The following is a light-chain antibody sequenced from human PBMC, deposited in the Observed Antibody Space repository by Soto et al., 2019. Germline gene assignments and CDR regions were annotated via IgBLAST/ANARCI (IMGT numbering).Light chain of an antibody. V-gene: IGLV1-44*01. CDR1: RSNIGTNT. J-gene: IGLJ2*01. CDR2: DNY. CDR3: SAWDDSLNRPV. Sequence: QSVLTQAPSASGAPGQRVTMSCSGSRSNIGTNTVNWYQQRPGTPPKFLIYDNYRRPSGVPDRFSGSQSGTSASLAINGLQSGDEAYYYCSAWDDSLNRPVFGGGTKVTVL.